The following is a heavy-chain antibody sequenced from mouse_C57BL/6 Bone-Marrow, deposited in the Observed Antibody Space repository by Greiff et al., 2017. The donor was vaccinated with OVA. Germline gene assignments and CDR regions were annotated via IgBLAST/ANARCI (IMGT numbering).Heavy chain of an antibody. D-gene: IGHD1-1*01. V-gene: IGHV1-15*01. CDR1: GYTFTDYE. Sequence: VQLQQSGAELVRPGASVTLSCKASGYTFTDYEMHWVKQTPVHGLEWIGAIDPETGGTAYNQKFKGKAILTADKSSSTAYMELRSLTSEDSAVYYCTRIPVTTVVQYYFDYWGQGTTLTVSS. CDR3: TRIPVTTVVQYYFDY. CDR2: IDPETGGT. J-gene: IGHJ2*01.